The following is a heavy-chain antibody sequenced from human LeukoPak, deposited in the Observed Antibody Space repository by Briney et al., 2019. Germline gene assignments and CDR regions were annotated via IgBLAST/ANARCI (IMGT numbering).Heavy chain of an antibody. D-gene: IGHD3-22*01. CDR2: ISWNSGSI. CDR1: GFTFDDYA. Sequence: GRSLRLSCAASGFTFDDYAMHWVRQAPGKGLEWVSGISWNSGSIGYADSVKGRFTISRDNAKNSLYLQMNSLRAEDTALYYCAKHIRANSYHSSGAFDYWGQGTLVTVSS. CDR3: AKHIRANSYHSSGAFDY. J-gene: IGHJ4*02. V-gene: IGHV3-9*01.